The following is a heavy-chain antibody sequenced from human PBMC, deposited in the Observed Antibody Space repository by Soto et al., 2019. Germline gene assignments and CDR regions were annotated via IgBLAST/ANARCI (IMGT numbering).Heavy chain of an antibody. CDR2: ISGSGGST. J-gene: IGHJ6*02. V-gene: IGHV3-23*01. CDR3: AKVVEMAKYYYYYGMDV. CDR1: GFTFSSYA. D-gene: IGHD2-15*01. Sequence: HPGGSLRLSCAASGFTFSSYAMSWVRQAPGKGLEWVSAISGSGGSTYYADSVKGRFTISRDNSKYTLYLQMNSLRAEDTAVYYCAKVVEMAKYYYYYGMDVWGQGTTVTVSS.